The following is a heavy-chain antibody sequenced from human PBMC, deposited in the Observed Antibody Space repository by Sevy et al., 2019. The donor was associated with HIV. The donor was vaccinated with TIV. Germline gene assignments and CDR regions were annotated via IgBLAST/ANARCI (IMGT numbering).Heavy chain of an antibody. Sequence: SLKISCEASGFAFDDSVMHWVRPAPGKGLEWVARISWDSARITYADSSEGRFTISRDNGKNSLYLQMNSLRTEDPVLYYCAKMNYWGQGTLVTVSS. CDR1: GFAFDDSV. J-gene: IGHJ4*02. V-gene: IGHV3-9*01. CDR2: ISWDSARI. CDR3: AKMNY.